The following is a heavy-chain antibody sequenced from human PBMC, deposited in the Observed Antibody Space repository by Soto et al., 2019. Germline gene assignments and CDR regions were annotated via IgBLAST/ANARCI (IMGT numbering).Heavy chain of an antibody. D-gene: IGHD4-17*01. V-gene: IGHV3-33*01. J-gene: IGHJ4*02. CDR3: ARAGGTTVTGIWHFDS. Sequence: GGSLRLSCEASGFTFNTYSMHLVRQPPGKGLEWLAAIWYDGTQKYYADSVKGRFIISRDNSKKTLYLEMNSLRAEDTAVYYCARAGGTTVTGIWHFDSWGQGTLFTVSS. CDR2: IWYDGTQK. CDR1: GFTFNTYS.